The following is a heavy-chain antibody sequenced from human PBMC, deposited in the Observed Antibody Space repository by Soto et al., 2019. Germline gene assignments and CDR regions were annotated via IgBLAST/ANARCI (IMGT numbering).Heavy chain of an antibody. J-gene: IGHJ4*01. Sequence: GGSLRLACAASGFSFGNAWMSWVRQAPGKGLEWVGHIKSQTDGGTPGYAAPMKGTFTISRDDSKNTLYLQMNSLKTDDTAVYYCTTGQGGVWGPGALVTVSA. CDR3: TTGQGGV. CDR1: GFSFGNAW. V-gene: IGHV3-15*07. CDR2: IKSQTDGGTP. D-gene: IGHD3-16*01.